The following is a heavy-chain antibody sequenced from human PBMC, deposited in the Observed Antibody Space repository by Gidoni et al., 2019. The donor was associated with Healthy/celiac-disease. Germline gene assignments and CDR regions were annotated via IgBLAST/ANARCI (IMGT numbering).Heavy chain of an antibody. V-gene: IGHV1-3*01. Sequence: QVQLVQSGAEVKKPGASVKVSCKVSGYTFTNYAIHWVRQAPGQRLEWMGWINAGNGNTKYSQKFQGRVTITSDTSASTAYMELSSLRSEDTAVYYCARVPILQYFDWVTYFDYWGQGTLVTVSS. J-gene: IGHJ4*02. CDR2: INAGNGNT. CDR1: GYTFTNYA. D-gene: IGHD3-9*01. CDR3: ARVPILQYFDWVTYFDY.